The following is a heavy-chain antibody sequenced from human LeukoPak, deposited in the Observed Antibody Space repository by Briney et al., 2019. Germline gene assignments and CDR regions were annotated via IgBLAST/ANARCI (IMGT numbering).Heavy chain of an antibody. Sequence: SETLSLTCTVSGGSISSYYWSWIRQPPGKGLEWIGYIYYSGSTNYNPSLKSRVTISVDTSKNQFSLKLSSVTAADTAVYYCARGVDCTNGVCYTYYYYMDVWGKGTTVTVSS. CDR2: IYYSGST. V-gene: IGHV4-59*01. CDR3: ARGVDCTNGVCYTYYYYMDV. D-gene: IGHD2-8*01. J-gene: IGHJ6*03. CDR1: GGSISSYY.